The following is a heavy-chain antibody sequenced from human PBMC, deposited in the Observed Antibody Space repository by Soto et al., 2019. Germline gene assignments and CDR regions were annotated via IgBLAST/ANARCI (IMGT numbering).Heavy chain of an antibody. Sequence: QLQLQESGSGLVKPSQTLSLTCAVSGGSISSGGYSWTWIRQPPGKGLEWIGYIYHSGSTYYNPSHNSLVTISVDMSKNQFSLKLSSVTAADTAVYYCASTKYGGNSSCAFDIWGQGTIVTVSS. J-gene: IGHJ3*02. V-gene: IGHV4-30-2*01. CDR1: GGSISSGGYS. CDR3: ASTKYGGNSSCAFDI. D-gene: IGHD2-21*02. CDR2: IYHSGST.